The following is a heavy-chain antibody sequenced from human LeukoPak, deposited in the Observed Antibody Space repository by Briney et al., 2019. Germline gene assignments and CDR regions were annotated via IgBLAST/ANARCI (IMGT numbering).Heavy chain of an antibody. V-gene: IGHV1-2*02. CDR3: AGCYSCYNPFDI. Sequence: ASVNVSSKPSGYTFSDHYMHWVPQAPGPGLEGMGWIRPDSGVTKYAQTFQGRVTVTTERSTRTAFMELRRPVTDDAAVVYCCAGCYSCYNPFDIWGQGTLVTVSS. CDR2: IRPDSGVT. J-gene: IGHJ3*02. D-gene: IGHD2-21*01. CDR1: GYTFSDHY.